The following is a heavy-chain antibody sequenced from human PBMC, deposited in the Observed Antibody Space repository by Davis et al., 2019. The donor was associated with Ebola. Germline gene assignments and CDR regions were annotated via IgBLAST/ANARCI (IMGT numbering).Heavy chain of an antibody. CDR2: INWNGGST. CDR3: ARVNAVTGFSRFDP. V-gene: IGHV3-20*01. D-gene: IGHD3-9*01. Sequence: GESLKISCAASGFTFDDYAMSWVRHVPGKGLEWVSGINWNGGSTGYADSVKGRFTISRDNAKNSLYLQMNSLRADDTAFYHCARVNAVTGFSRFDPRGQGTLVTVSS. J-gene: IGHJ5*02. CDR1: GFTFDDYA.